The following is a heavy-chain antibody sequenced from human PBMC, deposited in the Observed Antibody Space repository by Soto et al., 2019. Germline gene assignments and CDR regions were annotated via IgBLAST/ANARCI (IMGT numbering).Heavy chain of an antibody. CDR3: AKGGSAALISAAGTGNWFDP. J-gene: IGHJ5*02. V-gene: IGHV3-9*01. CDR1: GFTFDDYA. D-gene: IGHD6-13*01. CDR2: ISWSGTNI. Sequence: EVHLVESGGGLVQPGRSLKLSCVASGFTFDDYAMYWVRQAPGKGPEWVSGISWSGTNIAYVDSVKGRFTISRDNAKNTLYLQMNSLRADDTALYYCAKGGSAALISAAGTGNWFDPWGQGSLVTVSS.